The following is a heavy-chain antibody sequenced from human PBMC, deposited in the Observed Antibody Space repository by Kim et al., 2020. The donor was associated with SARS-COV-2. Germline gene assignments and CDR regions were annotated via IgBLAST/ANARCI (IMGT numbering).Heavy chain of an antibody. CDR3: AKVLTRNRGFDY. Sequence: GGSLRLSCAASGFTFSSYAMSWVRQAPGKGLEWVSVIYSGGSSTYYADSVKGRFTISRDNSKNTLYLQMNSLRAEDTAVYYCAKVLTRNRGFDYWGQGTLVTVSS. CDR2: IYSGGSST. J-gene: IGHJ4*02. V-gene: IGHV3-23*03. D-gene: IGHD2-8*01. CDR1: GFTFSSYA.